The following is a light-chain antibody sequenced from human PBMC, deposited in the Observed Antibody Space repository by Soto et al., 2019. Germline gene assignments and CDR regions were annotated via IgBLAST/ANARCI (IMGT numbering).Light chain of an antibody. Sequence: EIVMTQSPATLSVSPGXRVTLSCRASQSVGSNLAWYQQKPGQVPRLLIYGESSRATGIPTTFSGSGSGAEFTLTIRSLQSEDFAIYYCQQYSNWPFTLGQGTKVDTK. CDR3: QQYSNWPFT. CDR2: GES. V-gene: IGKV3-15*01. CDR1: QSVGSN. J-gene: IGKJ2*01.